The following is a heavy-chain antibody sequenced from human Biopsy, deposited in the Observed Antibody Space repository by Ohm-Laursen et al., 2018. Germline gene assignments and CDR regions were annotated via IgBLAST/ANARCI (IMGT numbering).Heavy chain of an antibody. CDR1: GFTFSSHA. J-gene: IGHJ5*02. Sequence: LSLTCAASGFTFSSHAMSWVRQAPGKGPEWVSTISANGATSYYADSVKGRFTISRDNSKNTLYLQMNSVRADDTAIYYCAKGGSITIFGVVINNCFDPWGQGTRVTVSS. D-gene: IGHD3-3*01. V-gene: IGHV3-23*01. CDR2: ISANGATS. CDR3: AKGGSITIFGVVINNCFDP.